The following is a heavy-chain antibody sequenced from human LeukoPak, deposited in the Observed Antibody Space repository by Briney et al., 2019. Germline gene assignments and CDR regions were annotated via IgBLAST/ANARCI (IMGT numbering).Heavy chain of an antibody. Sequence: GGSLRLSCAASGFTFSSYAMSWVRQAPGKGLESVSLISGRGGSTYYADSVKGRFTISRDNSKNTLYLQVNSLRAGDTAVYYCAKEVGLGVYDAFDIWGQGTMVTVSS. CDR1: GFTFSSYA. J-gene: IGHJ3*02. CDR3: AKEVGLGVYDAFDI. V-gene: IGHV3-23*01. CDR2: ISGRGGST. D-gene: IGHD2-8*01.